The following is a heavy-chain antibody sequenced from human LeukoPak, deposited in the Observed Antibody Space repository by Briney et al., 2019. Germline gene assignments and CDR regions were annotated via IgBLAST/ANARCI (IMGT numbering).Heavy chain of an antibody. J-gene: IGHJ3*01. CDR1: GFTFSSYS. CDR3: ARVSDYYDSRDIDY. V-gene: IGHV3-21*01. Sequence: PGGSLRLSCAASGFTFSSYSMNWVRQAPGKGLEWVSSISSSSSYIYYADSVKGRFTISRDNAKNSLYLQMNSLRAEDTAVYYCARVSDYYDSRDIDYWGQGTMVTVSS. CDR2: ISSSSSYI. D-gene: IGHD3-22*01.